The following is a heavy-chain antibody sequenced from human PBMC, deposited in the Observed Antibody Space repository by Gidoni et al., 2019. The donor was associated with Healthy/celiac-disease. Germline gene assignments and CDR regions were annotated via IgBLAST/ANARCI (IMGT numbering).Heavy chain of an antibody. CDR2: IKSKTDGGTT. J-gene: IGHJ4*02. CDR1: GFTFSNAW. Sequence: EVQLVESGGGLVKPGGSLRLSCAASGFTFSNAWMSWVRQAPGKGLEWVGRIKSKTDGGTTDYAAPVKGRFTISRDDSKNTLYLQMNSLKTEDTAVYYCTTESTYCSGGSCYYFDYWGQGTLVTVSS. CDR3: TTESTYCSGGSCYYFDY. V-gene: IGHV3-15*01. D-gene: IGHD2-15*01.